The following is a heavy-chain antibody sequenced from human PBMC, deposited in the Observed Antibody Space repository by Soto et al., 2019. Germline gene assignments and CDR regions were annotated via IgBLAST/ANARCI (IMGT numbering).Heavy chain of an antibody. V-gene: IGHV4-39*01. D-gene: IGHD2-2*01. CDR2: IYYSGST. Sequence: SETLSLTCTVSGGSISSSSYYWGWIRQPPGKGLEWIGSIYYSGSTYYNPSLKSRVTLSVDTSKNQFSLKLSSVTAADTAVYYCARLPDDIVVVPAARENSTFDYWGQGTLVTVSS. CDR1: GGSISSSSYY. CDR3: ARLPDDIVVVPAARENSTFDY. J-gene: IGHJ4*02.